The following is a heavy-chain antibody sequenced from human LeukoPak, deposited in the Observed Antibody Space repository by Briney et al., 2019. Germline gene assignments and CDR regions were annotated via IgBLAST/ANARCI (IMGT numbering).Heavy chain of an antibody. CDR2: IIPIFGTA. CDR3: ARVVGNSYFDY. Sequence: SVKVSCKASGGTSSSYAVSWVRQAPGQGLEWMGGIIPIFGTANYAQKFQGRVTITTDESTSTAYMELSSLRSDDTAVYYCARVVGNSYFDYWGQGTLVTVSS. CDR1: GGTSSSYA. J-gene: IGHJ4*02. V-gene: IGHV1-69*05. D-gene: IGHD1-7*01.